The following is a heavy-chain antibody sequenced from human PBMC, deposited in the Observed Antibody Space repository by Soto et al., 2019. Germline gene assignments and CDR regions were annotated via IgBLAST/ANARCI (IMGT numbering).Heavy chain of an antibody. CDR2: INPNSGGT. J-gene: IGHJ6*02. Sequence: ASVKVSCKASGYSFTGYYMHWVRQAPGQGLEWMGWINPNSGGTNFAQKFQGWVTMTRDTSISTAYMELSRLRSDDTAVYYCASATGGLKQQLQYYYTMDVWGQGTTVTVSS. D-gene: IGHD6-13*01. CDR3: ASATGGLKQQLQYYYTMDV. CDR1: GYSFTGYY. V-gene: IGHV1-2*04.